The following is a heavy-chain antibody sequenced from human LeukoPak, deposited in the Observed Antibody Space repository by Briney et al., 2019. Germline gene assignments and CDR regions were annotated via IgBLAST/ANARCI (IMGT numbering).Heavy chain of an antibody. Sequence: GGSLRLSCAASGFTFSSYAMHWVRQAPGKGLEWVAVISYDGSNKYYADSVKGRFTISRDNSKNTLYLQMNSLRAEDTAVYYCARVYDYVWGRGRDWFDPRGQGTLVTVSS. V-gene: IGHV3-30*14. CDR1: GFTFSSYA. CDR3: ARVYDYVWGRGRDWFDP. D-gene: IGHD3-16*01. J-gene: IGHJ5*02. CDR2: ISYDGSNK.